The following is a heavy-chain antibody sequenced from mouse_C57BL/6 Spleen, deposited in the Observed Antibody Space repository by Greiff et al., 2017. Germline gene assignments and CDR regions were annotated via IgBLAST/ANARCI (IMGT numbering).Heavy chain of an antibody. D-gene: IGHD2-3*01. CDR1: GYTFTDYY. CDR2: IYPGSGNT. CDR3: ARNDGYYFAWLAY. J-gene: IGHJ3*01. Sequence: QVQLQQSGAELVRPGASVKLSCKASGYTFTDYYINWVKQRPGQGLEWIARIYPGSGNTYYNEKFKGKATLTAEKSSSTAYMQLSSLTSEDSAVYFCARNDGYYFAWLAYWGQGTLVTVSA. V-gene: IGHV1-76*01.